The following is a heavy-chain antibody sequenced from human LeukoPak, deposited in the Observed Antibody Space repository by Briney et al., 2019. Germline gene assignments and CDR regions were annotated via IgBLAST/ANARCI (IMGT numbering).Heavy chain of an antibody. D-gene: IGHD2/OR15-2a*01. J-gene: IGHJ5*02. CDR2: IYYSGST. V-gene: IGHV4-31*03. CDR3: AKVRYGTFNWFDP. CDR1: GGSISSGGYY. Sequence: SETLSLTCTVSGGSISSGGYYWSWIRQHPGEGLEWIGYIYYSGSTYYNPSLKSRVTMSVDTSKNQFSLKLSSVTAADTAVYYCAKVRYGTFNWFDPWGQGTLVTVSS.